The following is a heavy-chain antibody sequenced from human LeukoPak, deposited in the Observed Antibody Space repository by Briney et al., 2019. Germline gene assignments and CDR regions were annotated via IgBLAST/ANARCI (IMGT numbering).Heavy chain of an antibody. CDR1: GYTFTSYY. CDR2: INPSGGST. V-gene: IGHV1-46*01. CDR3: ARDRREQLVRGPWFDP. J-gene: IGHJ5*02. D-gene: IGHD6-13*01. Sequence: ASVKVSCKASGYTFTSYYMYWVRQAPGQGLEWMGIINPSGGSTSYAQKLQGRVTMTTDTSTSTAYMELRSLRSDDTAVYYCARDRREQLVRGPWFDPWGQGTLVTVSS.